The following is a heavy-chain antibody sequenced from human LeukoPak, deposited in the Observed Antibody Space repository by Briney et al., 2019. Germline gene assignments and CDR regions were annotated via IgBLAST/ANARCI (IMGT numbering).Heavy chain of an antibody. CDR2: IYGSGDT. CDR3: ARDVYLNYGFDY. Sequence: SETLSLTCTVSGASISSFYWSWIRQPAGKGLEWIGRIYGSGDTDYNPSLKNRVTMSVETSKNLFSLRLTSVTAADTAVYYCARDVYLNYGFDYWGQGILVTVSS. J-gene: IGHJ4*02. D-gene: IGHD5/OR15-5a*01. CDR1: GASISSFY. V-gene: IGHV4-4*07.